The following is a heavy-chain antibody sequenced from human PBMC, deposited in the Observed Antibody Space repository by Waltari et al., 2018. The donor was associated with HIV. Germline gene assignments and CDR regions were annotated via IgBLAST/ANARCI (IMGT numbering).Heavy chain of an antibody. Sequence: EVQLVESGGGLVQPGRSLRLSCAASGFTFDDYAMHWVRQAPGKGLEWVSGVNLNSDSIGYADSVKGRFTISRDNAKNSLYLQMNSLRLEDTAFYYCAKDGRDGVYVEHWGQGTLVTVSS. J-gene: IGHJ1*01. CDR1: GFTFDDYA. D-gene: IGHD2-8*01. CDR3: AKDGRDGVYVEH. V-gene: IGHV3-9*01. CDR2: VNLNSDSI.